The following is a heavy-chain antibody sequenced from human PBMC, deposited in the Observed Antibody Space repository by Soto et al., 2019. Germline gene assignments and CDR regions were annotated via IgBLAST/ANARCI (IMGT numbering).Heavy chain of an antibody. J-gene: IGHJ4*02. V-gene: IGHV1-69*13. Sequence: SVKVSCKASGGTFSSYAISWVREAPGQGLEWMGGIIPIFGTANYAQKFQGRVTITADESTSTAYMELSSLRSEDTAVYYCARESTYYYDSSGYNPLWLDYWGRG. D-gene: IGHD3-22*01. CDR3: ARESTYYYDSSGYNPLWLDY. CDR1: GGTFSSYA. CDR2: IIPIFGTA.